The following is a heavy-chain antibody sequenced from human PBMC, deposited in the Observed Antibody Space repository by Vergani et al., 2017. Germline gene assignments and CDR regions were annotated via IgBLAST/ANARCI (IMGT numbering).Heavy chain of an antibody. CDR3: AREAVAGYYFDY. Sequence: QVQLVQSGAEVKKPGSSVKVSCKASGYTFTGYYMHWVRQAPGQGLEWMGWINPNSGGTNYAQKFQGWVTMTRDTSIGTAYMELSRLRSDDTAVYYCAREAVAGYYFDYWGQGTLVTVSS. D-gene: IGHD6-19*01. CDR1: GYTFTGYY. V-gene: IGHV1-2*04. CDR2: INPNSGGT. J-gene: IGHJ4*02.